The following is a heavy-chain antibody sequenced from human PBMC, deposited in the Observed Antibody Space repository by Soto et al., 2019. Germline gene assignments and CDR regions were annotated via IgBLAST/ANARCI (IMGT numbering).Heavy chain of an antibody. CDR3: AVVDSTGNWFDP. V-gene: IGHV4-39*01. J-gene: IGHJ5*02. Sequence: SLTCAVSGGSISSSNFYWGLLRQTPGKGLEFIGSMYYSGTTYYNPSLKSRVTISVDTSKNQFTLKLISVTAADTAVYYCAVVDSTGNWFDPWGEGALVTVSS. CDR2: MYYSGTT. D-gene: IGHD6-25*01. CDR1: GGSISSSNFY.